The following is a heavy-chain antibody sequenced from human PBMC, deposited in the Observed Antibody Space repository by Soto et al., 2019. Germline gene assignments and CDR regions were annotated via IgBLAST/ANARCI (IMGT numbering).Heavy chain of an antibody. CDR3: VRDSGSVAGKVDYFQH. CDR2: MHFSGAT. J-gene: IGHJ1*01. CDR1: GGSISGNGYY. V-gene: IGHV4-39*02. Sequence: SETLSLTCTVSGGSISGNGYYWGWIRQSPERGLEWLGSMHFSGATDYSPSLESRVTISVDTSRNQFSLKLTSVTAADTAVYYCVRDSGSVAGKVDYFQHWGPGTLVTVSS. D-gene: IGHD6-19*01.